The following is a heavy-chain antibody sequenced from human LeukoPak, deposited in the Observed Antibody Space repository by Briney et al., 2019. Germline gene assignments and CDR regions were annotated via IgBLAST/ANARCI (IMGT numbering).Heavy chain of an antibody. CDR1: GGSISSGGYY. V-gene: IGHV4-30-4*08. CDR2: IYYSGST. Sequence: SETLSLTGTVSGGSISSGGYYWSWIRQHPGKGLEWIGYIYYSGSTYYNPSLKSRVTISVDTSKNQFSLKLSSVTAADTAVYYCARPYYYDSRIDPWGQGTLVTVSS. J-gene: IGHJ5*02. D-gene: IGHD3-22*01. CDR3: ARPYYYDSRIDP.